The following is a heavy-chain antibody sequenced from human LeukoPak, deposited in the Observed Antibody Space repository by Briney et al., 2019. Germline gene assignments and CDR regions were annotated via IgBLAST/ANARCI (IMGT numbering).Heavy chain of an antibody. CDR1: GGSISSSSYY. Sequence: SETLSHTCTVSGGSISSSSYYWGWIRQPPGKGLEWIGSIYYSGSTYYNPSLKSRVTISVDTSKNQFSLKLSSVTAADTAVYYCARRESGSYYVDYWGQGTLVTVSS. CDR3: ARRESGSYYVDY. CDR2: IYYSGST. J-gene: IGHJ4*02. V-gene: IGHV4-39*01. D-gene: IGHD1-26*01.